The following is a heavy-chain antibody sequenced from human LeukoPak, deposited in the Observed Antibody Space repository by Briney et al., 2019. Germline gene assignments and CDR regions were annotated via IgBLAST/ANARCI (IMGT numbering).Heavy chain of an antibody. CDR3: ASLAAAGINY. Sequence: PSETLSLTCTVSGGSISGWYWSWIRQPPGKGLEWIGNIYGSGSTNYNPSLKSRVTISADTSKTQFSLKLTSVTAADTAVYYCASLAAAGINYWGQGTLVTVSS. D-gene: IGHD6-13*01. CDR2: IYGSGST. CDR1: GGSISGWY. J-gene: IGHJ4*02. V-gene: IGHV4-59*08.